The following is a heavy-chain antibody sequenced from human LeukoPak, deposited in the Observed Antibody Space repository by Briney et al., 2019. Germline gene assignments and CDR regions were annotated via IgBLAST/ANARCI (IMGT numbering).Heavy chain of an antibody. J-gene: IGHJ4*02. Sequence: SETLSLTCTVSGGSISSYYWSWIRQPAGKGLEWIGRIYTSGSTNYNPSLKSRVTMSVDTFKNQFALELGSVAGADTAVYYFAEGSAAIGVLGYCDYWGRGTLVSVSS. CDR3: AEGSAAIGVLGYCDY. V-gene: IGHV4-4*07. D-gene: IGHD2-2*02. CDR1: GGSISSYY. CDR2: IYTSGST.